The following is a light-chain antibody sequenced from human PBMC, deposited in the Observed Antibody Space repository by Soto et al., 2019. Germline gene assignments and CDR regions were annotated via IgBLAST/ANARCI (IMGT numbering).Light chain of an antibody. CDR3: QQYNSYSWT. CDR2: DAS. V-gene: IGKV1-5*01. CDR1: QSISSW. Sequence: DIQMTQSPSTLSASVGDRVTITCLASQSISSWLAWYQQKPGKAPKLLIYDASNLESAVPSRFSGSGSGTEFTLTISSLQPDDFATYYCQQYNSYSWTFGQGTKVDIK. J-gene: IGKJ1*01.